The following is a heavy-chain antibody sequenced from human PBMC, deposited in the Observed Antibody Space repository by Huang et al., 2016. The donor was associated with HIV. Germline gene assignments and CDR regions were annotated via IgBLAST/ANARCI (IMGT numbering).Heavy chain of an antibody. V-gene: IGHV3-74*01. CDR2: INSDGSRT. Sequence: EVQLVESGGGLVQPGGSLRLSCAASGFSISSYWMHWVRQAPGKGRGGVSRINSDGSRTSYADSVKGRFTISRDNAKNTLYLQMNSLRAEDTAVYYCARDPRIQSWLNFFDYWGQGTLVSVSS. J-gene: IGHJ4*02. CDR1: GFSISSYW. CDR3: ARDPRIQSWLNFFDY. D-gene: IGHD3-22*01.